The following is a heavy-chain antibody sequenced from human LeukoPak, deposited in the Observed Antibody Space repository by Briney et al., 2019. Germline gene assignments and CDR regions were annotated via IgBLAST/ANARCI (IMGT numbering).Heavy chain of an antibody. D-gene: IGHD1-14*01. CDR1: GGAVSSYY. CDR2: IHNSGRT. J-gene: IGHJ4*02. CDR3: ARHGTISSESYFDY. V-gene: IGHV4-59*08. Sequence: PSETLSLTCSVSGGAVSSYYWSWIRQSPGKGLEWIGYIHNSGRTNYNPSLKSRVTGFVDTSKNQVSLRLSSVTAPDTPVYYCARHGTISSESYFDYWGQGALVTVSS.